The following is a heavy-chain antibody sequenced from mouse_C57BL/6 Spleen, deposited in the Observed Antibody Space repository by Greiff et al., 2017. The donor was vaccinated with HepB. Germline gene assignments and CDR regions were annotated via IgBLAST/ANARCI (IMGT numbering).Heavy chain of an antibody. V-gene: IGHV1-69*01. CDR3: ARRDYGNLYFDY. D-gene: IGHD2-1*01. CDR1: GYTFTSYW. CDR2: IDPSDSYT. Sequence: QVQLQQPGAKLVMPGASVKLSCKASGYTFTSYWMHWVKQRPGQGLEWIGEIDPSDSYTNYNQKFKGKSTLTVDKSSSTAYMQLSSLTSEDSAVYYCARRDYGNLYFDYWGQGTTLTVSS. J-gene: IGHJ2*01.